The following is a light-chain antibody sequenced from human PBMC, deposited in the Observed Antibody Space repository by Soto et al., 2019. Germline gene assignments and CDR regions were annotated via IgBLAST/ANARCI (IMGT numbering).Light chain of an antibody. J-gene: IGKJ4*01. CDR2: DAS. CDR3: QQYDNILLT. Sequence: DIQMTQSPSSLSASVGDRVTITCQASQDISNYLNWYQQKPGKAPKLLIYDASNLATGVPSRFSGSGSVTDFTFTISSLQPEDTATYYCQQYDNILLTFGGGTKVEIK. V-gene: IGKV1-33*01. CDR1: QDISNY.